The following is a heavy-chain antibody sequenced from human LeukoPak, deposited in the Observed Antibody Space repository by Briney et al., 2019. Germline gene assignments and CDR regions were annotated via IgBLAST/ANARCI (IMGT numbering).Heavy chain of an antibody. D-gene: IGHD3-16*01. J-gene: IGHJ3*02. CDR3: ARVRFGGAGAFDI. Sequence: GGSLRLSCAASGFTFSTYWMHWVHQAPGKGLAWVSRIDTDGTYTGYADSVKGRFTISRDNAKNTLYLQMNSLRAEDTAVYYCARVRFGGAGAFDIWGQGTMVAVSS. CDR1: GFTFSTYW. CDR2: IDTDGTYT. V-gene: IGHV3-74*01.